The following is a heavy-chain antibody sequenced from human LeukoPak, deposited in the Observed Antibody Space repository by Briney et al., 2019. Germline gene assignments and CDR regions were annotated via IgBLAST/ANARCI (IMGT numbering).Heavy chain of an antibody. CDR3: ARDPSAMVTKYYFDF. CDR1: GFTFSDYY. V-gene: IGHV3-11*06. Sequence: KPGGSLRLSCAASGFTFSDYYMSWIRQAPGKGLEWVSYISSSSSYTNYADSVKGRFTISRDNAKNSLYLQMNSLRAEDTAVYFCARDPSAMVTKYYFDFWGQGTLVTASS. CDR2: ISSSSSYT. D-gene: IGHD4/OR15-4a*01. J-gene: IGHJ4*02.